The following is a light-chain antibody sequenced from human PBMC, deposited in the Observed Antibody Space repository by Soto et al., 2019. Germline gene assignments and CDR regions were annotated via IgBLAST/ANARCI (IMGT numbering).Light chain of an antibody. Sequence: DIPMTQSPSTLSASVGDRVTITCLASQSISTWLAWYQQKPGKAPKLLIYKASSLESGVPSRFSGSGSGTEFTLTISSLQPDDVATYYCQRYNTYPLTFGGGTPVEIK. CDR3: QRYNTYPLT. CDR1: QSISTW. J-gene: IGKJ4*01. CDR2: KAS. V-gene: IGKV1-5*03.